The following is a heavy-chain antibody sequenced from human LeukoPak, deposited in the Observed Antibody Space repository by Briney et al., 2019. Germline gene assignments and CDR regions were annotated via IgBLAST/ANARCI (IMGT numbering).Heavy chain of an antibody. CDR1: GFIVSAYE. CDR2: INRAGTAI. D-gene: IGHD3-16*01. Sequence: GGSLRLSCVASGFIVSAYEMNWVRQAPGKGLEWVSYINRAGTAIYYAASVKGRFAISRDSAKNSVYLQMNSLRAEDTAVYFCARDWGLGWGLDPWGQGTLVTVS. V-gene: IGHV3-48*03. CDR3: ARDWGLGWGLDP. J-gene: IGHJ5*02.